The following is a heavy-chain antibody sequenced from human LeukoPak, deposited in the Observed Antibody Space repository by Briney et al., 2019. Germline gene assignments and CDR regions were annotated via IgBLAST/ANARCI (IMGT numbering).Heavy chain of an antibody. Sequence: SGTLSLTCTISGASISDTNWWTWVRQPPGKGLEWIGYIYYSGSSYYTPSLKSRLTISVDTSKNQFSLKLSFVTAADTAMYYCARISTIFDPGMDVWGQGTTVTVSS. J-gene: IGHJ6*02. V-gene: IGHV4-30-4*01. CDR1: GASISDTNW. D-gene: IGHD3-3*01. CDR3: ARISTIFDPGMDV. CDR2: IYYSGSS.